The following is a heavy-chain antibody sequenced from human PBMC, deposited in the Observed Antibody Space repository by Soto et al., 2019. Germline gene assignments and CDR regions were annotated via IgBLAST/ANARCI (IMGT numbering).Heavy chain of an antibody. J-gene: IGHJ5*02. Sequence: EVQLVESGGGLVQPGGSLRLSCAASGFTFSSYWMSWVRQAPGKGLEWVANIKPDGSEKYYVDSVKGRFTISRDNAKNSLYLQMNSLRAEDTAVYYCARVSSPPTGYCSSTSCYSGGFDPWGQGTLVTVSS. CDR2: IKPDGSEK. V-gene: IGHV3-7*01. D-gene: IGHD2-2*01. CDR1: GFTFSSYW. CDR3: ARVSSPPTGYCSSTSCYSGGFDP.